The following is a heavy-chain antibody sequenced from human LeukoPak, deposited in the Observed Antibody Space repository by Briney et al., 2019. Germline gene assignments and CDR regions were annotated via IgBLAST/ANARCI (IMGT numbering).Heavy chain of an antibody. D-gene: IGHD5-24*01. CDR2: IWYDGTNK. V-gene: IGHV3-33*01. J-gene: IGHJ4*02. CDR1: GFTFSSCG. CDR3: ARGRDGYNWIDY. Sequence: GRSLRLSCAASGFTFSSCGMHWVRQAPGKGLEWVAVIWYDGTNKYYADSVKGRFTISRDNSKNTLYLQMNSLRAEDTAVYYCARGRDGYNWIDYWGQGTLVTVSS.